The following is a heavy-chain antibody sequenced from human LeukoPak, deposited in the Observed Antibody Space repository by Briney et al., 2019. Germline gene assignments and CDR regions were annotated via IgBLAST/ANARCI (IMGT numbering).Heavy chain of an antibody. D-gene: IGHD2-8*01. CDR1: GFTFGGSA. CDR3: AKEGSVCTNGICRYFDY. V-gene: IGHV3-9*01. CDR2: ISWDSGSL. Sequence: PGGSLRLSCAVSGFTFGGSAMHWVRQAPGKGLEWASGISWDSGSLDYADCVKGRFTISRDNAKNSLYLQMDSLRAEDTAFYYCAKEGSVCTNGICRYFDYWGQGTLVTVSS. J-gene: IGHJ4*02.